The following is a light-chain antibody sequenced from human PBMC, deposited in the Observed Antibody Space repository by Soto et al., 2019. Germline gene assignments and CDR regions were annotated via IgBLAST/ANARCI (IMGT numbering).Light chain of an antibody. CDR2: AAS. J-gene: IGKJ5*01. Sequence: EIVLTQSPGTLSLSPGERATLSCRASQSVYNNYLAWYQHKPGQAPRLLIYAASSRATGIPDRFSGSGSGTDFTLTISSLQSEDFAVYYCQQYNNWPPITFGQGTRLEIK. CDR3: QQYNNWPPIT. CDR1: QSVYNNY. V-gene: IGKV3-20*01.